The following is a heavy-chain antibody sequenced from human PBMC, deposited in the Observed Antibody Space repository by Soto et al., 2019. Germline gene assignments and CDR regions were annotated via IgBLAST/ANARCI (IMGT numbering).Heavy chain of an antibody. Sequence: PGGSLRLSCAASGFTFSSYAMSWVRQAPGKGLEWVSAISGSGGSTYYADSVKGRFTVSRDNSKNTLYLQMNSLRAEDTAVYYCAKDRGYRSGWYGGWFDPWGQGTLVTVSS. CDR3: AKDRGYRSGWYGGWFDP. CDR2: ISGSGGST. V-gene: IGHV3-23*01. D-gene: IGHD6-19*01. J-gene: IGHJ5*02. CDR1: GFTFSSYA.